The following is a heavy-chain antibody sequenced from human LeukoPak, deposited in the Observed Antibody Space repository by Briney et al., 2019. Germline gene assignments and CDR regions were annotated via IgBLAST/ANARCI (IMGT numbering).Heavy chain of an antibody. CDR3: ARGDYCDSSGYYLPAFDI. Sequence: ASVKVSCKASGYTFTGYYMHWVRQAPGQGLEWMGWINPNSGGTNYAQKFQGRVTMTRDTSISTAYMELSRLRSDDTAVYYCARGDYCDSSGYYLPAFDIWGQGTMVTVSS. CDR2: INPNSGGT. D-gene: IGHD3-22*01. V-gene: IGHV1-2*02. J-gene: IGHJ3*02. CDR1: GYTFTGYY.